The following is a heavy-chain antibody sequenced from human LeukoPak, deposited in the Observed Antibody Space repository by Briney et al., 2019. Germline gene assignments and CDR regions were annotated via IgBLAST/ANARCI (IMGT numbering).Heavy chain of an antibody. CDR2: IIPIFGTA. Sequence: SVKVSCKXSGGTFSSYAISWVRQAPGQGLERMGGIIPIFGTANYAQKFQGRVTITADESTSTAYMELSSLGSEDTAVYYCARDHRSSGSSFDYWGQGTLVTVSS. J-gene: IGHJ4*02. CDR3: ARDHRSSGSSFDY. D-gene: IGHD1-26*01. CDR1: GGTFSSYA. V-gene: IGHV1-69*13.